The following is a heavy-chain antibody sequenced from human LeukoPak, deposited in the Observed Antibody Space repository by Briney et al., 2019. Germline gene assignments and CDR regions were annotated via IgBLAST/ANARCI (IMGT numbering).Heavy chain of an antibody. D-gene: IGHD3-10*01. V-gene: IGHV3-74*01. CDR2: ISSDGSST. J-gene: IGHJ6*04. CDR3: ARKLRGVSGMDV. Sequence: GESLRLSCAASGFTFSDYYMHWVRQAPGKGLVWVSRISSDGSSTTYADSVKGRFTISRDNANNTLYLQMNSLRAEDTAVHYCARKLRGVSGMDVWGKGTTVTVSS. CDR1: GFTFSDYY.